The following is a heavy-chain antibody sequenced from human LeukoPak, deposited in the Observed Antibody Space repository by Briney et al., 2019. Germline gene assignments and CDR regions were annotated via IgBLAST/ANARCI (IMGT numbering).Heavy chain of an antibody. J-gene: IGHJ4*02. D-gene: IGHD3-10*01. V-gene: IGHV3-30-3*01. CDR2: ISYDGSNK. CDR3: ARERRYYYGSGSYYLDY. CDR1: GFTFSSYA. Sequence: PGRSLRLSCAASGFTFSSYAMHWVRQAPGKGLEWVAVISYDGSNKYYADSVKGRFTISRDNSKNTLYLQMNSLRAEDTAVYYCARERRYYYGSGSYYLDYWGQGTLVTVSS.